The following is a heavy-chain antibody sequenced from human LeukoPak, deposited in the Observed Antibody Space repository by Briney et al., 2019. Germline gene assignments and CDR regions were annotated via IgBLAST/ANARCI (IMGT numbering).Heavy chain of an antibody. Sequence: GGSLRLSCAASGFTFSSYAMSWVRQAPGKGREWVSAISGSGGSTYYADSVKGRFTISRDNSKNTLYLQVNSLRAEDTAVYYCAKWDIVVVVAADYWGQGTLVTVSS. CDR1: GFTFSSYA. J-gene: IGHJ4*02. D-gene: IGHD2-15*01. V-gene: IGHV3-23*01. CDR2: ISGSGGST. CDR3: AKWDIVVVVAADY.